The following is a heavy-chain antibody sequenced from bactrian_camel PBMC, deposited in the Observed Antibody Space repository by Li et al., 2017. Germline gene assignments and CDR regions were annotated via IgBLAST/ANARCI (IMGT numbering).Heavy chain of an antibody. D-gene: IGHD7*01. CDR2: ISSRGDLT. Sequence: HVQLVESGGGLVQPGGSLRLSCAASGFRFSNYGVAWVRHVPGKGLEWVSAISSRGDLTYYGDSVKGRFTISRDNAKNTLTLQINSLKTEDTAVYHCAAWVSPANWLYGGPWSPCFGYWGRGTQVT. CDR3: AAWVSPANWLYGGPWSPCFGY. V-gene: IGHV3S1*01. J-gene: IGHJ6*01. CDR1: GFRFSNYG.